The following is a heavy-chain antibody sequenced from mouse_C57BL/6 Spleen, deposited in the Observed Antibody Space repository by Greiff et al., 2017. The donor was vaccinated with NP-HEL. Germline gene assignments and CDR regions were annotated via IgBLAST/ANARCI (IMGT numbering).Heavy chain of an antibody. CDR1: GFTFSNYW. J-gene: IGHJ2*01. Sequence: VQLKESGGGLVQPGGSMKLSCVASGFTFSNYWMNWVRQSPEKGLEWVAQIRLKSDNYATHYAESVKGRFTISRDDSKSSVYLQMNNLRAEDTGIYYCTGAVTIYFDYWGQGTTLTVSS. V-gene: IGHV6-3*01. D-gene: IGHD2-1*01. CDR2: IRLKSDNYAT. CDR3: TGAVTIYFDY.